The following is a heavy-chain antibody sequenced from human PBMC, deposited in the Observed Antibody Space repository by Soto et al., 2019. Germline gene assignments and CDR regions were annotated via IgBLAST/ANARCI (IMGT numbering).Heavy chain of an antibody. CDR2: ISTYNGNT. D-gene: IGHD4-17*01. J-gene: IGHJ4*02. CDR3: ARRLYGDYDY. Sequence: QAQLVQSGAEVKEPGASVKVSCKASGYSFTTSGITWVRQAPGQGLEWMGWISTYNGNTNYAQKLQDRVTLTTDTSTSTAYMELRSLRSDDTAVYYCARRLYGDYDYGGQGTLGTVSS. CDR1: GYSFTTSG. V-gene: IGHV1-18*01.